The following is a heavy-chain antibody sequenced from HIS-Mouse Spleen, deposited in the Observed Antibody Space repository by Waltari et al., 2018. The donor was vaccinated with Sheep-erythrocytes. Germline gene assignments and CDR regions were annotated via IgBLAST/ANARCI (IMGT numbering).Heavy chain of an antibody. CDR2: INHSGST. Sequence: QVQLQQWGAGLLKPSETLSLTCAVYGGSFSGYYWSWIRQHPGKGLEWIGEINHSGSTNYTPSLKSRVTISVDTSKNQFSLKLSSVTAADTAVYYCALSVDLAGAFDIWGQGTMVTVSS. CDR3: ALSVDLAGAFDI. CDR1: GGSFSGYY. D-gene: IGHD6-19*01. V-gene: IGHV4-34*01. J-gene: IGHJ3*02.